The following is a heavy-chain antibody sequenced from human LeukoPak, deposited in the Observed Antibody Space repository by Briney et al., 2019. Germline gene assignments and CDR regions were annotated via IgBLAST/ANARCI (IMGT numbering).Heavy chain of an antibody. CDR1: GFTFDDYA. CDR3: AKEGQVAAAGYYYYGMDV. V-gene: IGHV3-9*01. Sequence: QPGRSLRLSCAASGFTFDDYAMHWVRQAPGQGLEWVSGISWNSGSIGYADSVKGRFTISRDNAKNSLYLQMNSLRAEDTALYYCAKEGQVAAAGYYYYGMDVWGQGTTVTVSS. D-gene: IGHD6-13*01. J-gene: IGHJ6*02. CDR2: ISWNSGSI.